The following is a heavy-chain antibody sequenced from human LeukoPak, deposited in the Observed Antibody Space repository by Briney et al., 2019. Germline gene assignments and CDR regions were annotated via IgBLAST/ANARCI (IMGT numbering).Heavy chain of an antibody. J-gene: IGHJ4*02. CDR1: GYTFTSNY. CDR2: ISPSGGST. Sequence: GASVKVSCKAFGYTFTSNYMHWVRQAPGQGPEWMGVISPSGGSTTYAQKFRGRVTLTRDMSTSTAYMELSSLRSEDTAVYYCARDKDSGGGYYFDYWGQGTLVTVSS. V-gene: IGHV1-46*01. D-gene: IGHD3-22*01. CDR3: ARDKDSGGGYYFDY.